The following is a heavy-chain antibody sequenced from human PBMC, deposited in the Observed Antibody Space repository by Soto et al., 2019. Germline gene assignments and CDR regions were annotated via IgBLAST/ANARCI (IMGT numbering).Heavy chain of an antibody. V-gene: IGHV3-23*01. D-gene: IGHD2-2*01. CDR2: ISGSGGRT. J-gene: IGHJ5*02. CDR3: AKTGTIVVVPAAMVWFDP. Sequence: GGSLRLSCAASGFTFSSYAMSWVRQAPGKGLEWVSAISGSGGRTYNSDSVKGRFTISRDNSKNTLYLQMNSLRAEDTGVYYLAKTGTIVVVPAAMVWFDPGGQGTLVTVS. CDR1: GFTFSSYA.